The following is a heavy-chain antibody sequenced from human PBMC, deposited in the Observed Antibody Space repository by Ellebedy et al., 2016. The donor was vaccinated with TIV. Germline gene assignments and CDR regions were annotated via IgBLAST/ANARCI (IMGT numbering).Heavy chain of an antibody. D-gene: IGHD3-10*01. V-gene: IGHV4-39*07. Sequence: GSLRLXXTVSGGSISSSSYYWGWIRQPPGKGLEWIGSIYYSGSTYYNPSLKSRVTISVDTSKNQFSLKLSSVTAADTAVYYCARDSELWPDGDYWGQGTLVTVSS. J-gene: IGHJ4*02. CDR2: IYYSGST. CDR3: ARDSELWPDGDY. CDR1: GGSISSSSYY.